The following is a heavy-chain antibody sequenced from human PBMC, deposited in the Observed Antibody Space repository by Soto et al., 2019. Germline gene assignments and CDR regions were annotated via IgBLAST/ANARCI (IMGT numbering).Heavy chain of an antibody. V-gene: IGHV3-23*01. D-gene: IGHD3-22*01. CDR1: GFTFSSYA. Sequence: GGSLRLSCAASGFTFSSYAMSWVRQAPGKGLEWVSAISGSGGSTYYADSVKGRFTISRDNSKNTLYLQMNSLRAEDTAVYYCAKDIVVVITTRYDAFDIWGQGTMVTVSS. CDR2: ISGSGGST. CDR3: AKDIVVVITTRYDAFDI. J-gene: IGHJ3*02.